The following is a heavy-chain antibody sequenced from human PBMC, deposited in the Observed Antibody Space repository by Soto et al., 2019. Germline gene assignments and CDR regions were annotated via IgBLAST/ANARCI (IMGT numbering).Heavy chain of an antibody. J-gene: IGHJ4*02. CDR3: ASARWDY. V-gene: IGHV4-34*01. CDR2: INHSGNT. CDR1: GGSFNANY. Sequence: SETLSLTCAVSGGSFNANYWTWIRQPPGKGLEWVGEINHSGNTNYNPSLKSRVTISADTSKNQFSLKLSSVTAADTAIYYCASARWDYWGRGTLVTVSS.